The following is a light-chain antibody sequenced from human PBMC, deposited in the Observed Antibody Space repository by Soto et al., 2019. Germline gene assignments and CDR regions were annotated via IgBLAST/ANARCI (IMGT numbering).Light chain of an antibody. J-gene: IGLJ1*01. CDR2: GVS. V-gene: IGLV2-14*01. CDR3: SSYTSSSTYV. Sequence: QSVLTQPASVSGSPGQSITIACTGTSSDVGGYNYVSWYQQYPGKAPRLVISGVSNRPSGVSNRFPGSKSGNSASLTISGLQAEDEADYYCSSYTSSSTYVFGTGTKVTVL. CDR1: SSDVGGYNY.